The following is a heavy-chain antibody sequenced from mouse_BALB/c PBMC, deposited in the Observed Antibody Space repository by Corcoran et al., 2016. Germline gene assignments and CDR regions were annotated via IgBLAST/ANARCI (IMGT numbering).Heavy chain of an antibody. CDR3: ARHWADYYAMDY. D-gene: IGHD4-1*01. CDR1: GYTFTNYG. J-gene: IGHJ4*01. CDR2: INTYTGEP. Sequence: QIQLVQSGPELMKPGETVKISCKASGYTFTNYGMNWVKQAPGKGLKWMGWINTYTGEPTYADDFKGRFAFSLETSASTAYLQINNLKNEDMATYFCARHWADYYAMDYWGQGTSVTVSS. V-gene: IGHV9-1*02.